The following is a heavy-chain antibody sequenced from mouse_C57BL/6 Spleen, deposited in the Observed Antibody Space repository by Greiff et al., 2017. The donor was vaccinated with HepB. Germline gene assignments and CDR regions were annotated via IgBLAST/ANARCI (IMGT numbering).Heavy chain of an antibody. Sequence: VQLQQSGTVLARPGASVKMSCKTSGYTFTSYWMHWVKQRPGQGLEWIGAIYPGNSDTSYNQKFKGKAKLTAVTSASTAYMELSSLTNEDSAVYYCTRAVVAGDAMDYWGQGTSVTVSS. CDR1: GYTFTSYW. CDR2: IYPGNSDT. CDR3: TRAVVAGDAMDY. D-gene: IGHD1-1*01. J-gene: IGHJ4*01. V-gene: IGHV1-5*01.